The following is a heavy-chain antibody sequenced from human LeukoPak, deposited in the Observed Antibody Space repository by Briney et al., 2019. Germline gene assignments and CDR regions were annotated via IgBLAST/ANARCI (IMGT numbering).Heavy chain of an antibody. D-gene: IGHD6-19*01. CDR1: GFSVNNNY. V-gene: IGHV3-53*01. CDR2: IYSGEST. CDR3: ARVSSSGWRSFDD. Sequence: GGSLRLSCAASGFSVNNNYLTWVRQAPGKGLEWVSLIYSGESTYYADSVKGRFTISRDNSKNTLYLQMNSLRAEDTAVYYCARVSSSGWRSFDDWGQGTLVTVSS. J-gene: IGHJ4*02.